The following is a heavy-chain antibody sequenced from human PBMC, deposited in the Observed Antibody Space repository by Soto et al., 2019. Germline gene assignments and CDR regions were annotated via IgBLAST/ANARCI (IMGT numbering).Heavy chain of an antibody. J-gene: IGHJ4*02. CDR1: GGSFSGYY. Sequence: PSETLSLTCAVYGGSFSGYYWSWIRQPPGKGLEWIGEINHSGSTNYNPSLKSRVTISVDTSKNQFSLKLSSVTAADTAVYYCARGGGSSWSNFDYWGQGTLVTVSS. CDR3: ARGGGSSWSNFDY. D-gene: IGHD6-13*01. V-gene: IGHV4-34*01. CDR2: INHSGST.